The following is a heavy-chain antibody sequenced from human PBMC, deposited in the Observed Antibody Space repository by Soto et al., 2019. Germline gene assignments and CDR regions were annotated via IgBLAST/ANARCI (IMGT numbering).Heavy chain of an antibody. CDR1: GFTFSSYG. CDR2: ISYDGSNK. V-gene: IGHV3-30*18. D-gene: IGHD6-13*01. J-gene: IGHJ6*02. CDR3: AKGIAAAGTYYYYSGMDV. Sequence: QVQLVESGGGVVQPGRSLRLSCAASGFTFSSYGMHWVRQAPGKGLEWVAVISYDGSNKYYADSVKGRFTISRDNSKNTXXLQMNSLRAEDTAVYYCAKGIAAAGTYYYYSGMDVWGQGTTVTVSS.